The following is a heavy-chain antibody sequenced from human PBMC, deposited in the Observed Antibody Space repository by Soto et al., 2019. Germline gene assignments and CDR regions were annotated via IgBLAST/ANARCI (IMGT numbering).Heavy chain of an antibody. CDR2: INHSGST. J-gene: IGHJ5*02. CDR3: ARSRPMVVAVNNWFDP. Sequence: SETLSLTCAVYGGSFSGYYWSWIRQPPGKGLEWIGEINHSGSTNYNPSLKSRVTISVDTSKNQFSLKLSSVTAADTAVYYCARSRPMVVAVNNWFDPWGQRTLVTDS. V-gene: IGHV4-34*01. D-gene: IGHD2-15*01. CDR1: GGSFSGYY.